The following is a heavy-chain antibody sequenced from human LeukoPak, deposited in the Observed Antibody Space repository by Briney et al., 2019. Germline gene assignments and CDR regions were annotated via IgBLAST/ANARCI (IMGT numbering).Heavy chain of an antibody. Sequence: SETLSLTCTVSGGSISSYYWSWIRQHPGKGLEWIGYIYYSGSTYYNPSLKSRVTISVDTSKNQFSLKLSSVTAADTAVYYCARAPGYDYVWGSYRYTHDYFDYWGQGTLVTVSS. V-gene: IGHV4-59*06. CDR3: ARAPGYDYVWGSYRYTHDYFDY. CDR2: IYYSGST. D-gene: IGHD3-16*02. J-gene: IGHJ4*02. CDR1: GGSISSYY.